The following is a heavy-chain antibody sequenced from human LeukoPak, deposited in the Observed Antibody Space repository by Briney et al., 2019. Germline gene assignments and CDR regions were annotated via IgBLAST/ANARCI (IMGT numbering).Heavy chain of an antibody. V-gene: IGHV3-23*01. CDR1: GFTFSSYA. CDR3: ASGHDYGDLV. J-gene: IGHJ4*02. D-gene: IGHD4-17*01. CDR2: ISGSGGST. Sequence: GGSLRLSCAASGFTFSSYAMSWVRQAPGKGLEWVSAISGSGGSTYYADSVKGRFTISRDNSKNTLYLQMNGLRAEDTAVYYCASGHDYGDLVWGQGTLVTVSS.